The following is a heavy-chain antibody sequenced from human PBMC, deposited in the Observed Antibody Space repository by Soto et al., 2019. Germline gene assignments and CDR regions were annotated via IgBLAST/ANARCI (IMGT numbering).Heavy chain of an antibody. CDR2: TYYRSKWYN. CDR1: GDSVSSNSAA. CDR3: ARGPWSIAVADYYYYGMDV. V-gene: IGHV6-1*01. Sequence: PSQTLSLTCAISGDSVSSNSAAWNWIRQSPSRGLEWLGRTYYRSKWYNDYAVSVKSRITINPDTSKNQFSPQLNSVTPEDTAVYYCARGPWSIAVADYYYYGMDVWGQGTTVTVSS. J-gene: IGHJ6*02. D-gene: IGHD6-19*01.